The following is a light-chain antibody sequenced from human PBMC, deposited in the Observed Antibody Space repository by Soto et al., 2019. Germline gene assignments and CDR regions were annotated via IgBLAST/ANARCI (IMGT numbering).Light chain of an antibody. CDR1: QIISTW. CDR3: QQYNNYSWT. Sequence: DIQMTQSPSTLSASVGDRVTITCRASQIISTWLAWYQQKPGKAPKLLLFDVSNLASGVPSRFSASGSGTEFTLTINGLQPDDFATYYCQQYNNYSWTFGQGTKVDIK. V-gene: IGKV1-5*01. CDR2: DVS. J-gene: IGKJ1*01.